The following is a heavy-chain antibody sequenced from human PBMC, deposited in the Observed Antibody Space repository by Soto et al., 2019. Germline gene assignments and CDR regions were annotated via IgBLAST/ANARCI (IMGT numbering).Heavy chain of an antibody. Sequence: QVQLQESGPGLVKPSQTLSLTCTVSGGSISSGGYYWSWIRQPPGKGLEWIGYIYYSGSTYYNPSRKRRVTISLDTSKNQSSLKRSSVTAADTAVYYCARDRGHYYGMDVWGQGTTVTVSS. CDR1: GGSISSGGYY. CDR3: ARDRGHYYGMDV. D-gene: IGHD3-10*01. CDR2: IYYSGST. V-gene: IGHV4-31*03. J-gene: IGHJ6*02.